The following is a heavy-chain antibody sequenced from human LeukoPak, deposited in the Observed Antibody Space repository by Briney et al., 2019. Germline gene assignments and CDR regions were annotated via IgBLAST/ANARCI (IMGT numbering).Heavy chain of an antibody. V-gene: IGHV3-53*01. J-gene: IGHJ4*02. D-gene: IGHD1-26*01. Sequence: GGSLRLSCAASGFIVSSKFMSWVRQAPGKGLEWVSVIYTGGNTYYADSVKGRFTISRDKSRNTLYLQKNSLRAEDTAVYYCAGSFSSAATASDYWGRGTLVTVSS. CDR3: AGSFSSAATASDY. CDR2: IYTGGNT. CDR1: GFIVSSKF.